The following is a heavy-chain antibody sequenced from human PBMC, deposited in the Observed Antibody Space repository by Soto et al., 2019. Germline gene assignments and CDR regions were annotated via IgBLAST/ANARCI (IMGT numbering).Heavy chain of an antibody. Sequence: ASVKVSCKASGYTFTGYYMHWVRQAPGQGLEWMGWINPNSGGTNYAQKFQGRVTMTRDTSISTAYMELSRLRSGDTAVYYCARIAVAGTYYYYGMDVWGQGTTVTVSS. V-gene: IGHV1-2*02. J-gene: IGHJ6*02. CDR1: GYTFTGYY. CDR3: ARIAVAGTYYYYGMDV. CDR2: INPNSGGT. D-gene: IGHD6-19*01.